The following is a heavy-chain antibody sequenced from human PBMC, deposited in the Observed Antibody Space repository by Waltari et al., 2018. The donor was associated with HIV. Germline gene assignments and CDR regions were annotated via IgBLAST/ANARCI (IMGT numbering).Heavy chain of an antibody. V-gene: IGHV3-33*01. CDR2: IWYDGSNK. Sequence: QVQLVESGGGVVQPGRSLRLSCAASGFTFSSYGMPWVRQAPGKGLEWVAVIWYDGSNKDYADSVKGRFTISRDNSKNTLYLQMNSLRAEDTAVYYCARGKVALKGLDPWGQGTLVTVSS. CDR1: GFTFSSYG. CDR3: ARGKVALKGLDP. J-gene: IGHJ5*02.